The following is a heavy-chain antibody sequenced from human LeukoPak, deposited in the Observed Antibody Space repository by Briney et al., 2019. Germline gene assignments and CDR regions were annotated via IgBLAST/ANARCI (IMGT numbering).Heavy chain of an antibody. J-gene: IGHJ3*02. CDR2: INSDGSST. CDR3: ARLTYYYDSSAGPRAFDI. CDR1: GFTFSSYW. Sequence: GGSLRLSCAASGFTFSSYWMHWVRQAPGKGLVWVSRINSDGSSTSYADSVKGRFTISRDNAKNTLYLQMNSLRAEDTAVYYRARLTYYYDSSAGPRAFDIWGQGTMVTVSS. V-gene: IGHV3-74*01. D-gene: IGHD3-22*01.